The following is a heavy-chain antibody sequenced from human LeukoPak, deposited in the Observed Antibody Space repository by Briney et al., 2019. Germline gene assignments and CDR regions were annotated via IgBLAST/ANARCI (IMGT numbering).Heavy chain of an antibody. CDR2: IYYSGST. CDR1: GGSISSYY. Sequence: SETLSLTCTVSGGSISSYYWSWIRQPPGKGLEWIGYIYYSGSTNYNPSLKSRVTISVDTSKNQFSLKLSSVTAADTAVYYCARAIDEHFDYWGQGTLVTVSS. CDR3: ARAIDEHFDY. D-gene: IGHD2-21*01. V-gene: IGHV4-59*01. J-gene: IGHJ4*02.